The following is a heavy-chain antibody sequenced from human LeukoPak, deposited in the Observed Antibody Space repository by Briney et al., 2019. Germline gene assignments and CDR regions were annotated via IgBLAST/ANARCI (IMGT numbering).Heavy chain of an antibody. CDR1: GFTFSDYY. CDR3: ARAGRDYLDAFDI. D-gene: IGHD3-10*01. V-gene: IGHV3-11*01. CDR2: ISSSGSTI. Sequence: GGSLRLSCAASGFTFSDYYMSWIRQAPGKGLEWVSYISSSGSTIYYADSVKGRFTISRDNAKNSLYLQMNSLRAEDAAVYYCARAGRDYLDAFDIWGQGTMVTVSS. J-gene: IGHJ3*02.